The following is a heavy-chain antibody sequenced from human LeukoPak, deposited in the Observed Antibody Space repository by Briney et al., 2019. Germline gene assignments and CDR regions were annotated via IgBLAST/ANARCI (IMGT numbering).Heavy chain of an antibody. Sequence: GGSLRLTCAASGFSFSNTDMHWVREVLGEGLEWVAAIGGGGDTYYSDSVRGRLIISRENAKNAFYLQLNTLNAGDTALYYCAKPGPGDGLHVWGQGTTVIVSA. CDR2: IGGGGDT. V-gene: IGHV3-13*01. J-gene: IGHJ3*01. CDR1: GFSFSNTD. D-gene: IGHD2-8*02. CDR3: AKPGPGDGLHV.